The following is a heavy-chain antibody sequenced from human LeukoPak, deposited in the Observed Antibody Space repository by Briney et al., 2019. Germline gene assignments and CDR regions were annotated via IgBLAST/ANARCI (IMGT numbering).Heavy chain of an antibody. CDR2: ISGDSTYI. Sequence: GGSLRLSCVVSGFTFSSYWMHWVRQAPGKGLEWVSSISGDSTYIYNAGSVKGRFTISRDNAQASLYLQMISLRADDTAVYYCARVSGRLERQSDLDYWGQGTLVIVSS. CDR3: ARVSGRLERQSDLDY. J-gene: IGHJ4*02. CDR1: GFTFSSYW. D-gene: IGHD1-1*01. V-gene: IGHV3-21*01.